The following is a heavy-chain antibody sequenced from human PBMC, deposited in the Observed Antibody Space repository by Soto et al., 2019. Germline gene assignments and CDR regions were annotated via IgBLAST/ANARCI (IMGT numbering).Heavy chain of an antibody. CDR2: VYYSGTT. Sequence: QVQLQESGPGLVQPSETLSLTCTVSGGPVSSGDYYWNWIRQPPGKGLEWIAYVYYSGTTNYNPSLKRRIYSTGDPPTGEFSLNPSSVTAAETAVYYCARLPRTGSPRYYFASGGQGTRVTVCS. CDR3: ARLPRTGSPRYYFAS. J-gene: IGHJ4*02. V-gene: IGHV4-61*08. CDR1: GGPVSSGDYY. D-gene: IGHD1-1*01.